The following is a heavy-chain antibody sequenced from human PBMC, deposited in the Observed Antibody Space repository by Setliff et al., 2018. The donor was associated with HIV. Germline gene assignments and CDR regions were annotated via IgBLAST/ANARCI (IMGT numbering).Heavy chain of an antibody. D-gene: IGHD6-13*01. J-gene: IGHJ4*02. Sequence: PSETLSLTCAVYGGSFSGSYWSWIRQPPGKGLEWIGEINHSGSTNYNPSLKSRVTISVDTSMDQFSLKLNSVTAADTAVYYCAAASSWDPLLDYWGQGTLVTVSS. CDR1: GGSFSGSY. CDR2: INHSGST. CDR3: AAASSWDPLLDY. V-gene: IGHV4-34*01.